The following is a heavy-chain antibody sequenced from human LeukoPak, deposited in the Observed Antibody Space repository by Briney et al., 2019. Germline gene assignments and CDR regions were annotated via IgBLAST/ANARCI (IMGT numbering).Heavy chain of an antibody. Sequence: SETLSLTCTVSGGSISSGSYYWSWIRQPAGKGLEWIGRIYTSGSTNYNPSLKSRVTISVDTSKNQFSLKLSSVTAADTAVYYCARRLGRKFGERFYYYHYMDVWGKGTTVTISS. CDR2: IYTSGST. CDR3: ARRLGRKFGERFYYYHYMDV. J-gene: IGHJ6*03. D-gene: IGHD3-10*01. CDR1: GGSISSGSYY. V-gene: IGHV4-61*02.